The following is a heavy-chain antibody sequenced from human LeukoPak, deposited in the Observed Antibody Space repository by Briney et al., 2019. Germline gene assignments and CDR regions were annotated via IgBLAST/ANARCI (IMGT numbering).Heavy chain of an antibody. CDR1: AYTFTDYS. CDR2: INPNTGGT. CDR3: ARDHEDYDRSGYYSLGC. J-gene: IGHJ4*02. D-gene: IGHD3-22*01. V-gene: IGHV1-2*02. Sequence: ASVKVSCKASAYTFTDYSLHWMRQAPGQGLEWMGWINPNTGGTNYAQKFQGRVTMTSETSISTAYLELSSLRSDDTAVYYCARDHEDYDRSGYYSLGCWGQGTLVTVSS.